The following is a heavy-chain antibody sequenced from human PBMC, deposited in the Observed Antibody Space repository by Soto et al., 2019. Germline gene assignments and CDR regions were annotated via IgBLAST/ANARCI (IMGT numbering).Heavy chain of an antibody. V-gene: IGHV3-15*01. J-gene: IGHJ5*01. CDR1: GFTFTDAW. CDR3: ATGSARFDF. D-gene: IGHD6-6*01. Sequence: EVQLVESGGGSVHPGGSVRLSCAASGFTFTDAWMKWVRQVTGEGLEWDGHVKSQIDGGTTDSAAALDGRVTISIDDSKNMVYLQMNRLRTDDTAVYYCATGSARFDFWGQGTLVTVSS. CDR2: VKSQIDGGTT.